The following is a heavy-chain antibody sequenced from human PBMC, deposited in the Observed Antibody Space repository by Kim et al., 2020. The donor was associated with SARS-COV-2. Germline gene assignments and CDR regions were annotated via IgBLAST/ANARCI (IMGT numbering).Heavy chain of an antibody. CDR1: GFTFSSYS. D-gene: IGHD5-18*01. Sequence: GGSLRLSCAASGFTFSSYSMNWVRQAPGKGLEWVSSISSSSSYIYYADSVKGRFTISRDNAKNSLYLQMNSLRAEDTAVYYCARDVWTAMVPNFFDYWGQGTLVTVSS. CDR3: ARDVWTAMVPNFFDY. CDR2: ISSSSSYI. V-gene: IGHV3-21*01. J-gene: IGHJ4*02.